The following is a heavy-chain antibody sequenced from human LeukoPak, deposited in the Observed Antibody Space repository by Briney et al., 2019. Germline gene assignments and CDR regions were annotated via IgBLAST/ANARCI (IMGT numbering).Heavy chain of an antibody. D-gene: IGHD5-12*01. CDR1: GFTFDDYG. J-gene: IGHJ5*02. CDR2: INWNGGST. Sequence: GGSLRLSCAASGFTFDDYGMSWVRQAPGKGLEWVSGINWNGGSTGYADSVKGRFTISRDNSKNTLYLQMNSLRAEDTAVYYCAKAYSGYPETWFDPWGQGTLVTVSS. V-gene: IGHV3-20*04. CDR3: AKAYSGYPETWFDP.